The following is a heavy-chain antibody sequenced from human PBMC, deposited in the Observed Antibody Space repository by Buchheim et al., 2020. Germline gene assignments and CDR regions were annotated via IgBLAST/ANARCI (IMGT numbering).Heavy chain of an antibody. D-gene: IGHD3-16*01. CDR3: ASVSYDPGFDY. J-gene: IGHJ4*02. CDR1: GFTFSSYS. V-gene: IGHV3-21*01. CDR2: IRSSSSYI. Sequence: EVQLVESGGGLVKPGGSLRLSCAASGFTFSSYSMHWVRQAPGKGLEWVSSIRSSSSYIYYADSVKGRFTISRDNSKNSLYLQMNSLRAEYTAVYYCASVSYDPGFDYWGQGTL.